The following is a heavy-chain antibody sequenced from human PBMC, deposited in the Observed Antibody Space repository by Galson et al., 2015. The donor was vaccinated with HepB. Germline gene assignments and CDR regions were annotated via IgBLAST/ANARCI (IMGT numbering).Heavy chain of an antibody. V-gene: IGHV1-46*02. Sequence: SVKVSCKASGYTFNSSYMHWVRQAPGQGLEWMAMINPSSGNINYAQKFKGRVTMTRDTSTSTVYMKLSSLRSEDTAVYYCARDLFDDALDDWGQGTLVTVSS. CDR3: ARDLFDDALDD. D-gene: IGHD1-1*01. CDR2: INPSSGNI. J-gene: IGHJ4*01. CDR1: GYTFNSSY.